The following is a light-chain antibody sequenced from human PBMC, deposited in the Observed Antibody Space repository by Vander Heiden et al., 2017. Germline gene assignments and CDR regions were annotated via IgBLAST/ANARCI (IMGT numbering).Light chain of an antibody. CDR3: AAWDDSLNGVV. CDR2: TNN. J-gene: IGLJ2*01. CDR1: SSNIGSHT. Sequence: QSVVTQPPSASGTPGPRVTISCSGSSSNIGSHTVNWYQQLPGTAPKLLIHTNNERPSGVPDRFSGSKSGTSASLAISGLQSEDEADYYCAAWDDSLNGVVFGGGTKLTVL. V-gene: IGLV1-44*01.